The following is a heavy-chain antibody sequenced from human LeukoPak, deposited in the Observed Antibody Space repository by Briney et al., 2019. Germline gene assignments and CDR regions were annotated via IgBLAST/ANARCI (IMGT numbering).Heavy chain of an antibody. D-gene: IGHD2-21*02. CDR2: ISYDGSNK. Sequence: GGSLRLSCVGSGFTVSSDYMSWVRQAPGKGLEWVAVISYDGSNKYYADSVKGRFTISRDNSKNTLYLQMNSLRAEDTAVYYCARAPTAAFNWFDPWGQGTLVTVSS. J-gene: IGHJ5*02. CDR3: ARAPTAAFNWFDP. CDR1: GFTVSSDY. V-gene: IGHV3-30-3*01.